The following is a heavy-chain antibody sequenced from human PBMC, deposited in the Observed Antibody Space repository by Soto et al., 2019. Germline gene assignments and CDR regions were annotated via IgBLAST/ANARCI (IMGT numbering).Heavy chain of an antibody. V-gene: IGHV3-15*01. CDR2: IKSKTDGGTT. J-gene: IGHJ6*02. Sequence: GGSLRLSCAASGFTFSNAWMSWVRQAPGKGLEWVGRIKSKTDGGTTDYAAPVKGRFTISRDDSKNTLYLQMNSLKTEDTAVYYCTTFTWVYYYGMDVWGQGTTVTVS. D-gene: IGHD7-27*01. CDR3: TTFTWVYYYGMDV. CDR1: GFTFSNAW.